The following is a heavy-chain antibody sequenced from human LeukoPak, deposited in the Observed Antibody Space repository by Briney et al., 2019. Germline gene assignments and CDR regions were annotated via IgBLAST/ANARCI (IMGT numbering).Heavy chain of an antibody. CDR2: IQDDGATT. Sequence: GGSLRLSCAASGLTFINFPMHWVRQAPGKGLEWVALIQDDGATTNYVDSVRGRFTISRDNSKSTVYLQMNSLKPDDTAVYYCATQSITLVVVISPFDYWGQGTLVTVFS. D-gene: IGHD3-22*01. CDR1: GLTFINFP. J-gene: IGHJ4*02. V-gene: IGHV3-30*02. CDR3: ATQSITLVVVISPFDY.